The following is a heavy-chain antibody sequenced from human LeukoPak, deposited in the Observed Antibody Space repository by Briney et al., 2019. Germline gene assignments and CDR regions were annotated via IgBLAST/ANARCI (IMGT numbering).Heavy chain of an antibody. CDR2: IYYSGST. CDR3: ARGDDYSSSSWFDP. J-gene: IGHJ5*02. V-gene: IGHV4-59*01. D-gene: IGHD6-6*01. CDR1: GGSISCYY. Sequence: SETLSLTCTVSGGSISCYYWSWVRQPPGKGLEWIGYIYYSGSTNYNPSLKSRVTISVDTSKNQFSLKLSSVTAADTAVYYCARGDDYSSSSWFDPWGQGTLVTVSS.